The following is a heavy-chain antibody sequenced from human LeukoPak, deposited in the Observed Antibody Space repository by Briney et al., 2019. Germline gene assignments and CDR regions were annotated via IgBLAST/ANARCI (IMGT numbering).Heavy chain of an antibody. CDR2: ISYDGSNK. V-gene: IGHV3-30-3*01. CDR1: GFTFSSYA. D-gene: IGHD5-18*01. Sequence: GRSLRLSCAAPGFTFSSYAMHWVRQAPGKGREWVAVISYDGSNKYYADSVNGRFTSSRDNSKNSLYLQMNSLRAEDTAVYYCARGRDTAMGELPYWGQGTLVTVSS. J-gene: IGHJ4*02. CDR3: ARGRDTAMGELPY.